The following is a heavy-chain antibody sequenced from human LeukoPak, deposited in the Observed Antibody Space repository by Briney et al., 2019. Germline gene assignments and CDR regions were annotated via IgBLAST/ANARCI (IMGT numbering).Heavy chain of an antibody. D-gene: IGHD2-2*01. J-gene: IGHJ3*02. CDR1: GFTFSSYA. CDR3: ARDSRFQKVVPAVGAFDI. V-gene: IGHV3-23*01. CDR2: ISGSGGST. Sequence: PGGSLRLSCAASGFTFSSYAMSWVRQAPGKGLEWVSAISGSGGSTYYADSVKGRFTISRDNAKNSLYLQMNSLRAEDTAVYYCARDSRFQKVVPAVGAFDIWGQGTMVTVSS.